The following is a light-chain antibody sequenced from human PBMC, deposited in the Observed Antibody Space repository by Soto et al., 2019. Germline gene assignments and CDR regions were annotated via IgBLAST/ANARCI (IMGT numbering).Light chain of an antibody. CDR1: SANVGACYD. CDR2: VDS. J-gene: IGLJ1*01. Sequence: QSVLTHPPSVSVSPCESVSICCTWISANVGACYDVHWYHRLPGTSPKLLSYVDSNGPSGVPDRFSGSKSGTSTSLAITGIQAEDEADYYSKSYDKTTPGSIFGNG. CDR3: KSYDKTTPGSI. V-gene: IGLV1-40*01.